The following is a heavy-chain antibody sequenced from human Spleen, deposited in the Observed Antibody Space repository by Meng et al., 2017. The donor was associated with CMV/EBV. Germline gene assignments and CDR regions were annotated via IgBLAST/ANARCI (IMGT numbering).Heavy chain of an antibody. Sequence: GESLKISCAASGFTFTSYWMSWVRQAPGKGLEWVANIKQDGSEKYYVDSVKGRFTISRDNAKNSLYLQMNSLRAEDTAVYHCARYRFLGDAFDIWGQGTMVTV. CDR1: GFTFTSYW. CDR3: ARYRFLGDAFDI. D-gene: IGHD1-26*01. CDR2: IKQDGSEK. V-gene: IGHV3-7*01. J-gene: IGHJ3*02.